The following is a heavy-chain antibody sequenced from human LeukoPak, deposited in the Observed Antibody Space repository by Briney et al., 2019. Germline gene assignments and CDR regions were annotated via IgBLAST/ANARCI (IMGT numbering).Heavy chain of an antibody. Sequence: ASVKVSCKASGYTFTSYDINWVRQATGQGLEWMGWMNPNCGNTGYAQKFQGRATMTRNTSISTAYMELSSLRSEDTAVYYCARADQDTAMVDYFDYWGQGTLATVSS. D-gene: IGHD5-18*01. J-gene: IGHJ4*02. V-gene: IGHV1-8*01. CDR1: GYTFTSYD. CDR3: ARADQDTAMVDYFDY. CDR2: MNPNCGNT.